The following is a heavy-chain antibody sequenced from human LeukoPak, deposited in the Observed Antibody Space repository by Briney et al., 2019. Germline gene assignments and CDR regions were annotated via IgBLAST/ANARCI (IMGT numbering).Heavy chain of an antibody. CDR3: ARRQLDY. J-gene: IGHJ4*02. CDR1: GGSFSGYY. Sequence: PSETLSLTCAVYGGSFSGYYWSWIRQPPGKGLEWVGEINHSGSTNYNPSLKSRVTISVDTSKNQFSLKLSSVTAADTAVYYCARRQLDYWGQGTLVTVSS. V-gene: IGHV4-34*01. CDR2: INHSGST. D-gene: IGHD6-13*01.